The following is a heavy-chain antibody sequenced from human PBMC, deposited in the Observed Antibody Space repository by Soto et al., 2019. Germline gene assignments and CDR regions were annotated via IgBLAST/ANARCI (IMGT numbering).Heavy chain of an antibody. V-gene: IGHV4-30-4*08. Sequence: QVQLQESGPGLVTPSQTLSLTCTVSGVSISNGNHYWGWIRQSPGKGLEWLGYMSYSGRTYSTPSVRRRLSMSVDTSANQFSLSLTSVTAADTAFYYGARAQPRILAPKTFFDYWGRGTLVTVSS. CDR3: ARAQPRILAPKTFFDY. D-gene: IGHD2-15*01. CDR2: MSYSGRT. CDR1: GVSISNGNHY. J-gene: IGHJ4*02.